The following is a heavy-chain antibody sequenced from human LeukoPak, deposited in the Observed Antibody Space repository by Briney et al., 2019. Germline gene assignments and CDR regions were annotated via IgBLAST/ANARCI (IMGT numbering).Heavy chain of an antibody. CDR3: AREYGSEDGAFGI. CDR2: INPSGGST. D-gene: IGHD3-10*01. J-gene: IGHJ3*02. CDR1: GYTFTSYY. V-gene: IGHV1-46*01. Sequence: ASVKLSCKASGYTFTSYYMHWVRQAPGKGLEWMGIINPSGGSTSYAQKFQGRVTITRDTSTSTVYMELSSLRSEDTAVYYCAREYGSEDGAFGIWGQGTMVTVSS.